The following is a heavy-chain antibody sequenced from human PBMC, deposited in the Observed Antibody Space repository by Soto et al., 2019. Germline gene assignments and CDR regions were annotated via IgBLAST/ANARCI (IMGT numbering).Heavy chain of an antibody. Sequence: SQTLSLTCAISGDSVSSNTAAWNWIRSSPSRGLEWLGRTYYRSNWRHDYAVSVKSRITVNPDTSKNHFSLQLNSVTPDDTAVYYCARGVAGSRFDPWGQGTLVTVYS. CDR2: TYYRSNWRH. CDR3: ARGVAGSRFDP. V-gene: IGHV6-1*01. J-gene: IGHJ5*02. D-gene: IGHD6-19*01. CDR1: GDSVSSNTAA.